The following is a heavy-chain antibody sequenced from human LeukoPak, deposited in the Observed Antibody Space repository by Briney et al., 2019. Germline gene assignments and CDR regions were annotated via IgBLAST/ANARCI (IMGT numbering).Heavy chain of an antibody. Sequence: GRSLRLSCAASGFTFDDYAMHWVRQAPGKGLEWASGISWNSDSIGYADSVKGRFTISRDNAKNSLYLQMNSLKAEDMALYYCAKDKYSSGRSTCFDYWGQGTLVTVSS. CDR2: ISWNSDSI. J-gene: IGHJ4*02. D-gene: IGHD6-19*01. V-gene: IGHV3-9*03. CDR1: GFTFDDYA. CDR3: AKDKYSSGRSTCFDY.